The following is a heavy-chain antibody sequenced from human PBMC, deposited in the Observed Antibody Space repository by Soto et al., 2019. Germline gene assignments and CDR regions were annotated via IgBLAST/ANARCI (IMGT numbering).Heavy chain of an antibody. CDR1: GGTFSNYA. CDR3: ARVEAVAGISNYHGLDV. J-gene: IGHJ6*02. V-gene: IGHV1-69*05. Sequence: QVQLVQSGAEVKKPGSSVKVSCKVSGGTFSNYAIDWVRLAPGQGLEWMGGIVPIFGTTSYTQKFQGRATIPTAASTTTAYLGLSSLSYEATAIYYCARVEAVAGISNYHGLDVWGQGTAVTVSS. D-gene: IGHD6-19*01. CDR2: IVPIFGTT.